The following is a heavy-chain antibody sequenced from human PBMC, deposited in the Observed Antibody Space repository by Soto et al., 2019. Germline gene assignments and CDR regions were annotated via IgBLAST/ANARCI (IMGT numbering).Heavy chain of an antibody. CDR3: AREWSAAGHFYGMDV. CDR1: GYTFTRYY. Sequence: ASVKVSCKTSGYTFTRYYINWVRQAPGQGLEWVGWMNTNSDDTRSAQKFRGRLTLTRDKSMRAVYMKLSNLRPDDTAVYYCAREWSAAGHFYGMDVWGQGTMVTVSS. J-gene: IGHJ6*02. D-gene: IGHD6-13*01. V-gene: IGHV1-8*01. CDR2: MNTNSDDT.